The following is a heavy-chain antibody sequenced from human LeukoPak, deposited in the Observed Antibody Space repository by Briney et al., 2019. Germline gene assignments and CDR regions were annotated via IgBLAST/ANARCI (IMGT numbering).Heavy chain of an antibody. D-gene: IGHD5-18*01. CDR3: ARDRGTAMVKYYFDY. J-gene: IGHJ4*02. CDR1: GYTFTDYY. CDR2: INPKSAGT. V-gene: IGHV1-2*02. Sequence: ASVKVSCKASGYTFTDYYMHWVRQAPGQGLEWMGWINPKSAGTNYAQKFQGRVTMTRDTSISTAYMELSRLRSDDTAVYYCARDRGTAMVKYYFDYWGQGTLVTVSS.